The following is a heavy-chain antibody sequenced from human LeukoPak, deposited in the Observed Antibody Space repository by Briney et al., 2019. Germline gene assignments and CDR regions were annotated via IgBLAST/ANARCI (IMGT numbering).Heavy chain of an antibody. D-gene: IGHD4-11*01. Sequence: GGSLRLSCAASGFTFNNYAMGWVRQAPGKGLEWVSTVGTSADTYYADSVKGRFTISRDNSKKKLYLQMNSLRAEDTAVYYCSTEAVVTVTGFDSWGQGTLVTVSS. V-gene: IGHV3-23*01. CDR2: VGTSADT. CDR1: GFTFNNYA. J-gene: IGHJ4*02. CDR3: STEAVVTVTGFDS.